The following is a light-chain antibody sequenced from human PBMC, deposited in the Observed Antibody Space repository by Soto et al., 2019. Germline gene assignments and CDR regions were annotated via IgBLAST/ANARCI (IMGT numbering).Light chain of an antibody. CDR2: DAH. CDR3: QQYHDWPPLT. J-gene: IGKJ4*01. CDR1: QSVNSN. V-gene: IGKV3D-15*01. Sequence: IVMTQSPATLSESPGERVTLSCRASQSVNSNLAWYQQKPGQPPRLLIYDAHSRATGIPSRFSGSGSGTDFTLTIISLQSEDFAVYFCQQYHDWPPLTFGGGTKVEIK.